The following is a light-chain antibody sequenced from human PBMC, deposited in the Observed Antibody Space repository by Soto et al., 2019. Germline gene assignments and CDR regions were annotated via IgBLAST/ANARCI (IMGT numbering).Light chain of an antibody. CDR2: WAS. Sequence: DIVMTQSADSLAVSLGERATINCKSSQSVFSNSNNKKYLAWYQQKPGQPPKLLIHWASIRESGVPDRFSGSGSGADFTLTISSLQAEDVAVYYCQQYYTTPPTFGQGTRLEIK. J-gene: IGKJ5*01. CDR1: QSVFSNSNNKKY. V-gene: IGKV4-1*01. CDR3: QQYYTTPPT.